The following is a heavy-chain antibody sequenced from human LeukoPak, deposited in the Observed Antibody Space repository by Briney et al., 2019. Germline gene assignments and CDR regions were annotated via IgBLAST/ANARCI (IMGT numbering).Heavy chain of an antibody. CDR1: GFTFTDYY. CDR3: ARDLTYSGYDQVDY. Sequence: GASVKVSCKASGFTFTDYYLHWVRQAPGQGLEWMGRINPNSGGTNYAQKFQGRVTMTRDTSISTAYMELSRLRSDDTAVYYCARDLTYSGYDQVDYWGQGTLVTVSS. V-gene: IGHV1-2*06. D-gene: IGHD5-12*01. CDR2: INPNSGGT. J-gene: IGHJ4*02.